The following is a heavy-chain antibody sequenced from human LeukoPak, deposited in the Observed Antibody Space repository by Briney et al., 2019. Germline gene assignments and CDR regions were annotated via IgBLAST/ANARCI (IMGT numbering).Heavy chain of an antibody. J-gene: IGHJ4*02. CDR3: VTLGGHSLADHNGY. CDR1: GYIFTDHF. D-gene: IGHD2-8*01. V-gene: IGHV1-2*02. CDR2: INPKSGGT. Sequence: ASVKVSCKPSGYIFTDHFMHWVRQAPGQGLEWMGWINPKSGGTYYAQNFQDRVTMTRDTSTTTAYMELSRLRSDDTAMYYCVTLGGHSLADHNGYWGQGTLVTVSS.